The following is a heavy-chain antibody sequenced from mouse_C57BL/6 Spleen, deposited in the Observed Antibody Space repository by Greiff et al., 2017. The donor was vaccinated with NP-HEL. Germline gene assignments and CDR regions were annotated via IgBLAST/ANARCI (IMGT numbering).Heavy chain of an antibody. V-gene: IGHV1-18*01. J-gene: IGHJ4*01. CDR1: GYTFTDYN. CDR3: ARWGYYDRDSYYYAMDY. D-gene: IGHD1-1*01. Sequence: EVQLQQSGPELVKPGASVKISCTASGYTFTDYNMDWVKQSHGKSLEWIGYINPNNGGTIYNQKFKGKATLTVDKSSSTAYMELRSLTSEDTAVYDCARWGYYDRDSYYYAMDYWGQGTSVTVSS. CDR2: INPNNGGT.